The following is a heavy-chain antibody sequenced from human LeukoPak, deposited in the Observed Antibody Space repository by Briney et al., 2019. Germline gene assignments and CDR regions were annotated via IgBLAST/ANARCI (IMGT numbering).Heavy chain of an antibody. J-gene: IGHJ5*02. Sequence: SETLSLTCAVYGGSFSGYYWSWIRQPLGKGLEWIGEINHSGSTNYNPSLKSRVTISVDTSKNQFSLKLSSVTVADTAVYYCARTGSYWGSNWFDPWGQGTLVTVSS. CDR2: INHSGST. CDR1: GGSFSGYY. V-gene: IGHV4-34*01. D-gene: IGHD2-8*02. CDR3: ARTGSYWGSNWFDP.